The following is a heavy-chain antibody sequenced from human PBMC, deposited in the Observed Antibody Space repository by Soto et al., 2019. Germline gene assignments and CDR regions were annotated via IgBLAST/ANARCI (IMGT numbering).Heavy chain of an antibody. CDR3: ARSFCRGAGCPSGGGSRLYYFDL. J-gene: IGHJ4*02. D-gene: IGHD5-12*01. CDR2: IYYSGAT. CDR1: GDSISLYF. V-gene: IGHV4-59*01. Sequence: QVQLQESGPGLVKPSETLSLTCTVSGDSISLYFWSWIRQSPGRGLEWIGYIYYSGATKYNPSLMSRVTVSVDTSKNQFSLNLSSVTAADTAVYYCARSFCRGAGCPSGGGSRLYYFDLWGQGTLVTVSS.